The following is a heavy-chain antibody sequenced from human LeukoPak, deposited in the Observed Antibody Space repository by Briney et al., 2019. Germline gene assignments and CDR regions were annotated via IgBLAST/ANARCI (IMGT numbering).Heavy chain of an antibody. V-gene: IGHV3-30*03. CDR3: ARDPIAAAGTYGYYYYYYMDV. CDR2: ISYDGSNK. Sequence: GGSLRLSCAASGFTFDDYGMSWVRQAPGKGLEWVAVISYDGSNKYYADSVKGRFTISRDNSKNTLYLQMNSLRAEDTAVYYCARDPIAAAGTYGYYYYYYMDVWGKGTTVTVSS. D-gene: IGHD6-13*01. J-gene: IGHJ6*03. CDR1: GFTFDDYG.